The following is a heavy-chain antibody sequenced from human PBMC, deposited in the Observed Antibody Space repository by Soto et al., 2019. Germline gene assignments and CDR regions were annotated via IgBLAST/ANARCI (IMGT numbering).Heavy chain of an antibody. CDR1: GFTFSSYS. CDR3: ARVFRITGTPAIDY. CDR2: ISSSSSYI. Sequence: GGSLRLPCAASGFTFSSYSMNWVRQAPGKGLEWVSSISSSSSYIYYADSVKGRFTISRDNAKNSLYLQMNSLRAEDTAVYYCARVFRITGTPAIDYWGQGTLVTVSS. J-gene: IGHJ4*02. D-gene: IGHD1-20*01. V-gene: IGHV3-21*01.